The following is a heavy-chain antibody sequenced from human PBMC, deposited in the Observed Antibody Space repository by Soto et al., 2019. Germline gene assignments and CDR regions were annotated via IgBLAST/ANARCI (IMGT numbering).Heavy chain of an antibody. D-gene: IGHD3-16*01. CDR3: DRPRKDYVWGSYSLLDY. J-gene: IGHJ4*02. CDR2: IYSTGNT. V-gene: IGHV4-30-4*01. CDR1: GGSITTGDYY. Sequence: SETLSLTCTVSGGSITTGDYYWSWIRQPPGKGLEWIGYIYSTGNTYYSPSLKSRAAISIDTSKSQMSLKLSAVTAADTAVYYCDRPRKDYVWGSYSLLDYWGQGTLVTVS.